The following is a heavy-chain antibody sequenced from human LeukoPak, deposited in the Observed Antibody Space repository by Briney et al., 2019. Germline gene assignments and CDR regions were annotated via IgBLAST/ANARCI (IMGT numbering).Heavy chain of an antibody. CDR3: ARPACSAGSCYGNFQH. J-gene: IGHJ1*01. CDR2: ISSSGTTI. Sequence: QPGGSLRLSCAASGFTFSTYEMNWVRQAPGKGLEWVSYISSSGTTIYYAASVTGRFTISSDNAKNSLYLQINSLRAEDTAVYYCARPACSAGSCYGNFQHWGQGTVVTVSS. D-gene: IGHD2-15*01. V-gene: IGHV3-48*03. CDR1: GFTFSTYE.